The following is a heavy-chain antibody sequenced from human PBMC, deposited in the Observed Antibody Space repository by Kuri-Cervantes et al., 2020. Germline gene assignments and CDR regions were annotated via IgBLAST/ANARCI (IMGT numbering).Heavy chain of an antibody. CDR3: ARVRATGGFDS. CDR1: GGSISSSSYY. J-gene: IGHJ4*02. D-gene: IGHD1-26*01. Sequence: SETLSLTCTVSGGSISSSSYYWGWIRQPPGKGLEWIGSIYYSGSTYYNPSLKSRVTISVDTSKNQFSLKLSSVTAADTAVYYCARVRATGGFDSWGQGTLVTVSS. CDR2: IYYSGST. V-gene: IGHV4-39*07.